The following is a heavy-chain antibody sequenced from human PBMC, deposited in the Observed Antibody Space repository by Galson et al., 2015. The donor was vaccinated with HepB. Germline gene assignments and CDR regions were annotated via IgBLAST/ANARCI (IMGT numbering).Heavy chain of an antibody. CDR3: AHSNSSSSSLGWFDP. CDR2: FYWVDDK. J-gene: IGHJ5*02. CDR1: GFSLRSTGVA. D-gene: IGHD6-6*01. V-gene: IGHV2-5*02. Sequence: PAQVKPKPTLTLTCTFSGFSLRSTGVAVGWIRQPPGRALEWLEPFYWVDDKWYSPSLKSRLTITKDTSINQVVLTMINMDPVDTATYFGAHSNSSSSSLGWFDPWGQGTPVTVSS.